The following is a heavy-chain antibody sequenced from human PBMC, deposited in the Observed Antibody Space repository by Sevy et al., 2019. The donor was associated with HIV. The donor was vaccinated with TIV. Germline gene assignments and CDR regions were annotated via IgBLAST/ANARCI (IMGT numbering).Heavy chain of an antibody. Sequence: GGSLRLSCAASGFTFSSYSMNWVRQAPGKGLEWVSAISGFSNYIYYAESLKGRFIISRDNAKNTMYLQMNSLRAGDTDVYYCETGPPDGSYDYFDYWGQGTLVTVSS. V-gene: IGHV3-21*06. CDR3: ETGPPDGSYDYFDY. CDR1: GFTFSSYS. D-gene: IGHD1-26*01. J-gene: IGHJ4*02. CDR2: ISGFSNYI.